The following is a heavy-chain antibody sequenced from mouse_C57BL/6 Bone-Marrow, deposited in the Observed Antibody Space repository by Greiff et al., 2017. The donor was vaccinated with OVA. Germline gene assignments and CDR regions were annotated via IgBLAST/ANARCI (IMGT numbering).Heavy chain of an antibody. V-gene: IGHV5-17*01. Sequence: EVKLMESGGGLVKPGGSLKLSCAASGFTFSDYGMHWVRQAPEKGLEWVAYISSGSSTIYYADTVKGRFTISRDNAKNTLFLQMTRLRSEDTAMYYCARRWLLRGYYAMDYWGQGTSVTVSS. J-gene: IGHJ4*01. CDR3: ARRWLLRGYYAMDY. CDR1: GFTFSDYG. CDR2: ISSGSSTI. D-gene: IGHD2-3*01.